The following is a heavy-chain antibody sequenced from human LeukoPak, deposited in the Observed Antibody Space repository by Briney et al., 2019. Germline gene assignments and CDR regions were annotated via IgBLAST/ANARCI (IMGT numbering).Heavy chain of an antibody. CDR2: INPNSGGT. Sequence: GASVKVSCKASGYTFIGYYIHWVRQAPGQGLEWLGWINPNSGGTKYAQKFQGRVTMTRDTSISTAHMELNRLTSEDTAVYYCARDQVYYVSDWFWLDPWGQGTLVTVSS. CDR1: GYTFIGYY. J-gene: IGHJ5*02. V-gene: IGHV1-2*02. CDR3: ARDQVYYVSDWFWLDP. D-gene: IGHD3-22*01.